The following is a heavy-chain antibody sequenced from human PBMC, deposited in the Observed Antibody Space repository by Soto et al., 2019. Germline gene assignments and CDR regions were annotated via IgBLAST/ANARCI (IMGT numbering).Heavy chain of an antibody. CDR1: GFTFSSYG. V-gene: IGHV3-30*18. D-gene: IGHD6-19*01. J-gene: IGHJ4*02. CDR3: AKDSGSGWYGVVDY. Sequence: GGSLRLSCAASGFTFSSYGMHWVRQAPGKGLEWVAVISYDGSNKYYADSVKGRFTISRDNSKNTLYLQMNSLRAEDTAVYYCAKDSGSGWYGVVDYWGQGTLVTVSS. CDR2: ISYDGSNK.